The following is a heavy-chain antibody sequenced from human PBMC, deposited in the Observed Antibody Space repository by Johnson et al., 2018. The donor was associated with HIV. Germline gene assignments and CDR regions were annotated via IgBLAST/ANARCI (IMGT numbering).Heavy chain of an antibody. J-gene: IGHJ3*02. V-gene: IGHV3-30*03. Sequence: QVQLVESGGGLVQPGGSLRLSCAASGFTFSSYWMSWVRQAPGKGLEWVAVISYDGSNKYYADSVKGRFTISRDNSKNTLYLQMNSLRAEDTAVYYCARATYYDSRDDAFDIWGQGTMVTVSS. CDR2: ISYDGSNK. CDR3: ARATYYDSRDDAFDI. CDR1: GFTFSSYW. D-gene: IGHD3-22*01.